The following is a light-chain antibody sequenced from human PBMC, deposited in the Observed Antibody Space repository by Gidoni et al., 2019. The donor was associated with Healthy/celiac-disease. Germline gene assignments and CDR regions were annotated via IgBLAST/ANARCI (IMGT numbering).Light chain of an antibody. CDR2: DAS. V-gene: IGKV3-11*01. CDR3: QQRSNWPCT. Sequence: ELVLTQSPATLSLSPGERATLYCRASQSVSSYLAWYQQKHGQAPRLLIYDASNRATGIPARFSGSGSGTDFTLTISSLEPEDFAVYYCQQRSNWPCTFGGGTKVEIK. CDR1: QSVSSY. J-gene: IGKJ4*01.